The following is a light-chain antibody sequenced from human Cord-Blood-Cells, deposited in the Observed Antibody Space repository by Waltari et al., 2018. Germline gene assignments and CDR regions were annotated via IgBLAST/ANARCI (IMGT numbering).Light chain of an antibody. V-gene: IGKV3-11*01. J-gene: IGKJ4*01. Sequence: EIVLTQSPATLSLSPGERATLSCRASQSVSSYLAWYQQEPGQAPRLLIYDASNRATGIPARFSCSGSGTDFTLTISSLEPEDFAVYYSQQRSNWPLTFGGGTKVEIK. CDR2: DAS. CDR3: QQRSNWPLT. CDR1: QSVSSY.